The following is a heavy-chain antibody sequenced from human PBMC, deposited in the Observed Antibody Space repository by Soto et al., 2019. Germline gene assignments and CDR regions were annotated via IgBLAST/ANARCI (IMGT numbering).Heavy chain of an antibody. D-gene: IGHD4-17*01. V-gene: IGHV5-51*01. CDR2: IFPADSDT. Sequence: PGESLKISCKGFGYNFATYWIGWVRQMPGRGLEWMGIIFPADSDTRYSPSFQGQVTISVDMSINTAYLQWGGLKASDTAMYYCARRNGDYPTTYSFYYGLDVWGQGTTVTVSS. J-gene: IGHJ6*02. CDR3: ARRNGDYPTTYSFYYGLDV. CDR1: GYNFATYW.